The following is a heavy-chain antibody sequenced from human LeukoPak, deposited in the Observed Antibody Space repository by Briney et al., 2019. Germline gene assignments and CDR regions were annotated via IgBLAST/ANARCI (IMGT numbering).Heavy chain of an antibody. V-gene: IGHV4-39*01. Sequence: SETLSLTCTVSGGSISSYYWSWIRQPPGKGLEWIGSIYYSGSSFDNPALKSRVTTSVDTSKNQFSLKLSSVTAADTAVYYCARHRSGWLQSSFDYWGQGTLVTVSS. D-gene: IGHD5-24*01. CDR3: ARHRSGWLQSSFDY. CDR1: GGSISSYY. J-gene: IGHJ4*02. CDR2: IYYSGSS.